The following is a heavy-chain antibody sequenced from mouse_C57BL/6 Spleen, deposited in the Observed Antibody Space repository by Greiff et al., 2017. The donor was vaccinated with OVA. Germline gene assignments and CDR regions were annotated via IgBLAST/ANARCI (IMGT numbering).Heavy chain of an antibody. D-gene: IGHD2-4*01. CDR2: INPSNGGT. V-gene: IGHV1-53*01. CDR1: GYTFTSYW. Sequence: QVQLQQPGTELVKPGASVKLSCKASGYTFTSYWMHWVTQRPGQGLEWIGNINPSNGGTTYNEKLQSKAKLTVDKSSSTAYMHLSSLTSEDSAVYYCAVPYYYDWYFYVWGTGTTVTVSS. CDR3: AVPYYYDWYFYV. J-gene: IGHJ1*03.